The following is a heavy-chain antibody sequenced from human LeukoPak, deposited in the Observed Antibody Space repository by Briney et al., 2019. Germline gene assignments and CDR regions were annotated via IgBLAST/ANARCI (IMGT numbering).Heavy chain of an antibody. CDR3: ARDSLEMVLDY. CDR1: GGTFSSYA. J-gene: IGHJ4*02. D-gene: IGHD3-10*01. CDR2: IIPIFGTA. Sequence: ASVKVSXKASGGTFSSYAISWVRQAPGQGLEWMGRIIPIFGTANYAQKFQGRVTITTDESTSTAYMELSSLRSEDTAVYYCARDSLEMVLDYWGQGTLVTVSS. V-gene: IGHV1-69*05.